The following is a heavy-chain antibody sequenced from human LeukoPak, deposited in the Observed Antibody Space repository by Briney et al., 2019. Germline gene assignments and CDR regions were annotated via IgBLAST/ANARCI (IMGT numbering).Heavy chain of an antibody. CDR1: GYTFTSYY. CDR3: ARGLNYYDSSGYYYPHDAFDI. J-gene: IGHJ3*02. V-gene: IGHV1-46*01. D-gene: IGHD3-22*01. CDR2: INPSGGST. Sequence: ASVKVSCKASGYTFTSYYMHSVRQAPGQGLEWMGIINPSGGSTSYAQKFQGRVTMTRDTSTSTVYMELSSLRSEDTAVYYCARGLNYYDSSGYYYPHDAFDIWGQGTMVTVSS.